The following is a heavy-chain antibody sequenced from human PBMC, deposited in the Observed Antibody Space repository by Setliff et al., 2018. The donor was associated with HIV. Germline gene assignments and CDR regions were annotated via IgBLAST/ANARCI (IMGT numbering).Heavy chain of an antibody. J-gene: IGHJ6*02. D-gene: IGHD3-10*01. CDR1: GYTFTSYA. V-gene: IGHV1-3*01. CDR3: ARDSFGGEFTYYYYGMDV. CDR2: INAGNGNT. Sequence: ASVKVSCKTSGYTFTSYAMHWVRQAPGQRLEWMGWINAGNGNTKYSQKFQGRVTITRDTSASTAYMELSSLRSEDTAVYYCARDSFGGEFTYYYYGMDVWGQGTTVTVSS.